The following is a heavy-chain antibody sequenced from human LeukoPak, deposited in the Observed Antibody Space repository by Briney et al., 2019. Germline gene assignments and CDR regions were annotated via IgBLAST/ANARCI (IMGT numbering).Heavy chain of an antibody. Sequence: ASVNVSCKASGGTFSSYAISWVRQAPGQGLEWMGGIIPIFGTANYAQKFQGRVTITADESTSTAYMELSSLRSEDTAVYYCARDGDYYDSSGYYQSLGAEYFQHWGQGTPVTVSS. CDR3: ARDGDYYDSSGYYQSLGAEYFQH. D-gene: IGHD3-22*01. CDR1: GGTFSSYA. V-gene: IGHV1-69*13. J-gene: IGHJ1*01. CDR2: IIPIFGTA.